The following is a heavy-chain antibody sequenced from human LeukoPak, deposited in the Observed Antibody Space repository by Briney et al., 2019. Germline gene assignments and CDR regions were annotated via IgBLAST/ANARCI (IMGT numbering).Heavy chain of an antibody. CDR1: SGSISSFY. V-gene: IGHV4-59*01. Sequence: SETLSLTCTVSSGSISSFYWSWIRQPPGKGLEWIGYIYYSGNTNYNPSLKSRVTISVDTSKNQFSLKLRSVTAADTAVYYCARTFSSGSYYFDSWGQGTLVTVSS. CDR3: ARTFSSGSYYFDS. J-gene: IGHJ4*02. CDR2: IYYSGNT. D-gene: IGHD6-19*01.